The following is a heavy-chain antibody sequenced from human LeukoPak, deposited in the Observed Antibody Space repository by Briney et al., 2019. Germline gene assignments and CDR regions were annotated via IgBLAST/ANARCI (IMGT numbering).Heavy chain of an antibody. CDR3: ARGGSSSGSYYYGVDA. D-gene: IGHD3-10*01. V-gene: IGHV1-2*02. J-gene: IGHJ6*02. Sequence: ASVRDSCKTSGYTFSGNYIYWVRQAPGQGLEWMGWINPNSGDTNYAQKFQGRVTMTRDTPISTAYMDLSSLISDDTAVYYCARGGSSSGSYYYGVDAWGQGTTVTVSS. CDR1: GYTFSGNY. CDR2: INPNSGDT.